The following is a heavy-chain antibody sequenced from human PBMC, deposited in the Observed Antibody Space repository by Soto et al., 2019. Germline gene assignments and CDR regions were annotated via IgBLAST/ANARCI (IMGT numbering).Heavy chain of an antibody. J-gene: IGHJ4*02. V-gene: IGHV3-48*02. D-gene: IGHD3-3*01. Sequence: TGGSLRLSCAASGFTFSSYSMNWVRQAPGKGLEWVSYISSSSSTIYYADSVKGRFTISRDNAKNSLYLQMNSLRDEDTAVYYCARDGPYDFWSGYYTYWGQGTLVTVSS. CDR3: ARDGPYDFWSGYYTY. CDR2: ISSSSSTI. CDR1: GFTFSSYS.